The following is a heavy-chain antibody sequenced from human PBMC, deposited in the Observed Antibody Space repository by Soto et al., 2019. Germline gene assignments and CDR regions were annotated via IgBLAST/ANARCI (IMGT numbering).Heavy chain of an antibody. CDR3: ARLSGDCSGGTCYPKYWYFDL. CDR2: IYPGDSDT. V-gene: IGHV5-51*01. J-gene: IGHJ2*01. D-gene: IGHD2-15*01. CDR1: GYSFTSYW. Sequence: EVQLVQSGAEVRKPGESLKISCKGSGYSFTSYWIGWVRQMPGKGLEWMGIIYPGDSDTRYSPSFQCQVTISADKSMSTAHLQWSSLKASDTAMYYCARLSGDCSGGTCYPKYWYFDLWGRGTLVTVSS.